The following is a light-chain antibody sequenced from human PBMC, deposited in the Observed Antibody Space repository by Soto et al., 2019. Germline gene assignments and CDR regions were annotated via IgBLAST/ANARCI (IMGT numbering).Light chain of an antibody. CDR1: QSVSTD. J-gene: IGKJ5*01. Sequence: IVMTQSPATLSVSPGERASLSCRASQSVSTDLAWYQQKPAQAPRLLIYGASIRATGIPARFSGGGSGTDFTLTIDNLEPEDFAIYYCHQRSSWPPITFGQGTRLEIK. CDR3: HQRSSWPPIT. V-gene: IGKV3-11*01. CDR2: GAS.